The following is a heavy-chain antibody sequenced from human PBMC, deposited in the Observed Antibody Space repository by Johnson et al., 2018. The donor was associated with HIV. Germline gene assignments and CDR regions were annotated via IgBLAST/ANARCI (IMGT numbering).Heavy chain of an antibody. CDR1: GFTFSSYD. CDR2: IGTAGDT. V-gene: IGHV3-13*01. CDR3: ARSLSSSWYEGAFEI. Sequence: MLLVESGGGLVQPGGSLRLSCAASGFTFSSYDMHWVRQATGKGLEWVSAIGTAGDTYYPGSVKGRFTISRENAKNSLYLQMNSLRAWDTAVYYCARSLSSSWYEGAFEIWGQGTMVTVSS. D-gene: IGHD6-13*01. J-gene: IGHJ3*02.